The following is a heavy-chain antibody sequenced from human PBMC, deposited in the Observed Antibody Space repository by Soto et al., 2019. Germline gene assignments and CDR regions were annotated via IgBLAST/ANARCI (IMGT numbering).Heavy chain of an antibody. CDR2: IYYSGST. J-gene: IGHJ3*02. D-gene: IGHD5-18*01. CDR3: ARGVIATSAMGAFDI. CDR1: GGSISSYY. V-gene: IGHV4-59*01. Sequence: SETLSLTCTVSGGSISSYYWSWIRQPPGKGLEWIGYIYYSGSTNYNPSLKSRVTISVDTSKNQFSLKLSSVTAADTAVYYCARGVIATSAMGAFDIWGQGTMVTVSS.